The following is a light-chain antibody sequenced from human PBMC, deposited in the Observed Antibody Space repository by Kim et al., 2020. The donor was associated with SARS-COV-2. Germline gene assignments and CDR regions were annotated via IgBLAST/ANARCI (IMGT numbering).Light chain of an antibody. J-gene: IGKJ5*01. CDR1: QVIRST. CDR3: QQFYSYPLT. CDR2: DAS. Sequence: AIRLTQSPSSLSASVGDRVTITCRASQVIRSTLAWYQQKPGKAPKLLIYDASILESGVPSRFSGSGSGTDFTLTITSLQPDDFAAYYCQQFYSYPLTFGQGTRLEIK. V-gene: IGKV1-13*02.